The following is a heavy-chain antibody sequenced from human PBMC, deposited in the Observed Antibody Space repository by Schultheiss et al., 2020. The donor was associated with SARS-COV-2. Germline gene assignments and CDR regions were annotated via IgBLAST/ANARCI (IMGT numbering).Heavy chain of an antibody. V-gene: IGHV3-23*01. CDR2: ISGSGGST. J-gene: IGHJ5*02. CDR1: GFTFSSYA. Sequence: GESLKISCAASGFTFSSYAMSWVRQAPGKGLEWVSAISGSGGSTYYADSVKGRFTISRDNSKNTLYLQMNSLRAEDTAVYYCAKDGNTYYYGSGNWFDPWGQGTLVTVSS. CDR3: AKDGNTYYYGSGNWFDP. D-gene: IGHD3-10*01.